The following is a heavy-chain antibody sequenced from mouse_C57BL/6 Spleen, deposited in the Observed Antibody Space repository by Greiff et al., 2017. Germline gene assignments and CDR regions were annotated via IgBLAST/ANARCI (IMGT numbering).Heavy chain of an antibody. J-gene: IGHJ1*03. CDR3: ARTLYYDYDGGYFDV. CDR1: GYAFSSYW. Sequence: VKLQESGAELVKPGASVKISCKASGYAFSSYWMNWVKQRPGKGLEWIGQIYPGDGDTNYNGKFKGKATLTADKSSSTAYMQLSSLTSEDSAVYFCARTLYYDYDGGYFDVWGTGTTVTVSS. V-gene: IGHV1-80*01. D-gene: IGHD2-4*01. CDR2: IYPGDGDT.